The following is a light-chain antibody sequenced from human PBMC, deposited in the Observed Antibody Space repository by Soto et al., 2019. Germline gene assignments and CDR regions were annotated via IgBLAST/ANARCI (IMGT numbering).Light chain of an antibody. Sequence: DIQMTQSPSSLSASVGDRVTIACQASQDISNSLNWYQQKPGKAPKLLIYDASKLEAGVPARFSGSRSGTAFTFTISSLQPEDIATYYCQQFEDLPRTFGQGTKVEI. CDR1: QDISNS. CDR2: DAS. V-gene: IGKV1-33*01. CDR3: QQFEDLPRT. J-gene: IGKJ2*02.